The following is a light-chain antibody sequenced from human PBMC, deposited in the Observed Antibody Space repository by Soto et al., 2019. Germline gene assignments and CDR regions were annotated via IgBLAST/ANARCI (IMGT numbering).Light chain of an antibody. CDR2: EVS. V-gene: IGLV2-23*02. CDR3: YSYAGSSSYV. Sequence: QSSLTQPASVSGSHGQSITISCTGQNIDGRSYNIVTWYKQHPGKAPKLMIYEVSKRPSGFSNSFSGSKSGNTASLTISVRQAEDEADYYCYSYAGSSSYVFGRGTKVTVL. J-gene: IGLJ1*01. CDR1: NIDGRSYNI.